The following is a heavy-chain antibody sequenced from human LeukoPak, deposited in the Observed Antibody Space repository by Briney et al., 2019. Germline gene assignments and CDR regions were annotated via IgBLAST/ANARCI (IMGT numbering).Heavy chain of an antibody. Sequence: PSETLSLTCTVTGGSIIPYYWSWIRQPPGKGLKWIGYVSYSGNTNYNPSLKSRVTISVDTSKNHFSLKLSSVTAADTAVYYCARHTGGTTYDYWGQGTLVTVSS. J-gene: IGHJ4*02. CDR3: ARHTGGTTYDY. D-gene: IGHD2-8*02. CDR1: GGSIIPYY. V-gene: IGHV4-59*08. CDR2: VSYSGNT.